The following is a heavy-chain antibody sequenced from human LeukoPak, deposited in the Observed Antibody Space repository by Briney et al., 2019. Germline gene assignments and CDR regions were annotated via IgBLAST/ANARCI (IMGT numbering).Heavy chain of an antibody. D-gene: IGHD6-25*01. Sequence: GGSLRLSCAASGFTFSSYGMHWVRQAPGKGLEWVAVIWYDGSNKHYADSVKGRFTISRDNSKNTLYPQMNSLRAEDTAVYYCARGLPAGYYFDYWGQGTLVTVSS. CDR3: ARGLPAGYYFDY. CDR2: IWYDGSNK. CDR1: GFTFSSYG. J-gene: IGHJ4*02. V-gene: IGHV3-33*01.